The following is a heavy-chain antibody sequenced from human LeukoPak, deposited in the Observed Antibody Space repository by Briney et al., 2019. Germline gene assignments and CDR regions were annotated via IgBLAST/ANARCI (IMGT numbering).Heavy chain of an antibody. CDR1: GGSVSSSSYY. D-gene: IGHD6-13*01. CDR2: IFYSGST. J-gene: IGHJ4*02. Sequence: YPSETLSPTCTVSGGSVSSSSYYWRWIRQPPEKGLEWIGSIFYSGSTFYNPSLKSRLAISVDTSKNQFSLKVTSVTAADTAVYYCARFIAAVDNPKLRYLDSWGQGTLVIVSS. V-gene: IGHV4-39*01. CDR3: ARFIAAVDNPKLRYLDS.